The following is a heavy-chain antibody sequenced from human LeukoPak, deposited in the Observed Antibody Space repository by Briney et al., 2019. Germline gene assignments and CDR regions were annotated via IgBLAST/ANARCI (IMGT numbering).Heavy chain of an antibody. CDR2: IYHSGST. V-gene: IGHV4-38-2*02. Sequence: PSETLSLTCTVSGYSISSGYYWGWIRQPPGKGLELIGTIYHSGSTYYNPSLKSRVTISLDTSKNQFSLKLSSVTAADTAVYYCAEGYNWFDPWGQGTLVTVSS. CDR3: AEGYNWFDP. J-gene: IGHJ5*02. CDR1: GYSISSGYY.